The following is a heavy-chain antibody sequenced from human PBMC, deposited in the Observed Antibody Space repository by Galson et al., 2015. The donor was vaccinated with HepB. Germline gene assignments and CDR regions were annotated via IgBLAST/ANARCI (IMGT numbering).Heavy chain of an antibody. CDR1: GYTFTSYG. Sequence: SVKVSCKASGYTFTSYGISWVRQAPGQGLEWMGWISAYNGNTNYAQKLQGRVTMTIDTSTSTAYMELRSLRSDDTAVYYCARDKGTPFTYYYDSSGYYPWVYWGQGTLVTVSS. D-gene: IGHD3-22*01. CDR2: ISAYNGNT. V-gene: IGHV1-18*04. J-gene: IGHJ4*02. CDR3: ARDKGTPFTYYYDSSGYYPWVY.